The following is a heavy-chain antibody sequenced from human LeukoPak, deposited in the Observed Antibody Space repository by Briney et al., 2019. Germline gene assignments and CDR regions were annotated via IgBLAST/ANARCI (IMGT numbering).Heavy chain of an antibody. CDR2: ISGSGGST. V-gene: IGHV3-23*01. J-gene: IGHJ4*02. CDR3: AKDYRSGSYSLWGNNPYFDY. Sequence: AGSLTLSCAASGFTFSSYAMSWVRQAPGKGLEWVSAISGSGGSTYYADSVKGRFTNSRDNSKNTLYLQMNSLRAEDTAVYYCAKDYRSGSYSLWGNNPYFDYWGQGTLVTVSS. CDR1: GFTFSSYA. D-gene: IGHD3-10*01.